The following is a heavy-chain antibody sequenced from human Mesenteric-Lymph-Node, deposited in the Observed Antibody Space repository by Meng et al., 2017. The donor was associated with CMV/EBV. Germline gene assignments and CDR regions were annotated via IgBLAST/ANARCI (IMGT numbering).Heavy chain of an antibody. CDR1: YTFTSYA. J-gene: IGHJ4*02. V-gene: IGHV7-4-1*02. Sequence: YTFTSYAMNCVRQAPGQGLELMGWINTDTGNPTYAQDFTGRFVFSLDTSVTTAYLQISSLKAEDTAVYYCAREGGFCSTTGCYGGPDYWGQGTLVTVSS. D-gene: IGHD2-2*01. CDR2: INTDTGNP. CDR3: AREGGFCSTTGCYGGPDY.